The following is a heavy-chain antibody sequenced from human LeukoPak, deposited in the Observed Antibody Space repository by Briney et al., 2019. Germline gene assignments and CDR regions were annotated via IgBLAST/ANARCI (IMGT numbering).Heavy chain of an antibody. D-gene: IGHD6-6*01. CDR1: GFTFGDYA. CDR2: IRSQAYGGTT. J-gene: IGHJ4*02. CDR3: ARESFAARWD. V-gene: IGHV3-49*04. Sequence: GGSLRLSCTTSGFTFGDYAMNWVRQAPGRGLEWVGFIRSQAYGGTTDYAASVQGRFTISRDDSKSIAYLQVNSLETEDTAVYYCARESFAARWDWGQGTLVTVSS.